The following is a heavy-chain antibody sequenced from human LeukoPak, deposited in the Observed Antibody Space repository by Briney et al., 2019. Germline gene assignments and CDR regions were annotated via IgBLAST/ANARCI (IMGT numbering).Heavy chain of an antibody. CDR3: ARHATPAYYYYGMDV. J-gene: IGHJ6*01. CDR2: IYYSGST. Sequence: SETLSLTCTVSGGSISSYYWSWIRQPPGKGLEWIGYIYYSGSTNYNPSLKSRVTISVDTSKNQFSLKLSSVTAADTAVYYCARHATPAYYYYGMDVWGQGTTVTVSS. CDR1: GGSISSYY. V-gene: IGHV4-59*08. D-gene: IGHD2-2*02.